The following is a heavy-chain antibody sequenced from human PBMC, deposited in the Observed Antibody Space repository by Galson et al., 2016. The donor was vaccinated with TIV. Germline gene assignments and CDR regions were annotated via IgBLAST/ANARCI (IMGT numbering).Heavy chain of an antibody. CDR2: IDQGGGA. Sequence: DTLSLTFTFWGASFSVYYFTFIRHPPGSVLYWIGEIDQGGGANYNPSLKGRVNIFLDTSKHQFFLNLDSVTAADTALYYCARQVLTRPRAGLDVWGKET. V-gene: IGHV4-34*01. CDR1: GASFSVYY. CDR3: ARQVLTRPRAGLDV. J-gene: IGHJ6*04. D-gene: IGHD4/OR15-4a*01.